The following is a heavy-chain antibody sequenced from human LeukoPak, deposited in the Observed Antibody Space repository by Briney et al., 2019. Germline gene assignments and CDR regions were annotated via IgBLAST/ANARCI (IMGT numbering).Heavy chain of an antibody. CDR2: TYYRSKWYN. CDR3: ARGSHSSSWYFDY. Sequence: SQTLSLTCAISGDSVSSNSPTWTWIRQSPSRGLEWLGRTYYRSKWYNDYAVSVKSRITINPDTSKSQFSLHLNSVTPEDTAVYYCARGSHSSSWYFDYWGQGTLVTVSS. J-gene: IGHJ4*02. CDR1: GDSVSSNSPT. D-gene: IGHD6-13*01. V-gene: IGHV6-1*01.